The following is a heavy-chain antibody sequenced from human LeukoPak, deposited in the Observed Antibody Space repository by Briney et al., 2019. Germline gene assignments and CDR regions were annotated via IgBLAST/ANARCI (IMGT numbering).Heavy chain of an antibody. J-gene: IGHJ4*02. Sequence: ASVKVTCKVSGNTLSEVSINWLRQAPGKGLEWMGGFDPEDGEFFYPQKLQDRVTFTEDTSTDTASMELTSLTSDDTAIYYCATALLVSSWNPFDHWGQGTLVTVAS. CDR2: FDPEDGEF. V-gene: IGHV1-24*01. CDR3: ATALLVSSWNPFDH. CDR1: GNTLSEVS. D-gene: IGHD6-13*01.